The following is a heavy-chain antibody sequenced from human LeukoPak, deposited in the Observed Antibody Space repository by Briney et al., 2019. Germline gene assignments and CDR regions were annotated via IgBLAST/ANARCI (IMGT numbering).Heavy chain of an antibody. Sequence: SETLSLTCTVSGGSISSYYWSWIRQPPGKGLEWIGYIYYSGRTYYNPSLKSRVTISVDTSKKQFSLKLSSVTAADTAVYYCARGRPDGSGSYYKFDPWGQGTLVTVSS. CDR1: GGSISSYY. D-gene: IGHD3-10*01. J-gene: IGHJ5*02. CDR2: IYYSGRT. V-gene: IGHV4-59*04. CDR3: ARGRPDGSGSYYKFDP.